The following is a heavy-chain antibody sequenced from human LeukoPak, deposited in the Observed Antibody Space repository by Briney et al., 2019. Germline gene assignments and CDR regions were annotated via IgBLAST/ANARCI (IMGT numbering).Heavy chain of an antibody. J-gene: IGHJ4*02. V-gene: IGHV4-59*01. CDR2: VYYSGST. CDR1: GGSISSYY. D-gene: IGHD3-3*01. CDR3: ARIQIFGVVIMEYYFDY. Sequence: KPSETLSLACTVSGGSISSYYWSWIRQPPGKGLEWIGYVYYSGSTNYNPSLKSRVTISVDTSKNQFSLKLSSATAADTAVYYCARIQIFGVVIMEYYFDYWGQGTLVTVSS.